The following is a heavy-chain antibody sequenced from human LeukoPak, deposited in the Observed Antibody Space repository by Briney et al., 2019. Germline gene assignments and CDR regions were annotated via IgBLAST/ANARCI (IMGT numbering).Heavy chain of an antibody. Sequence: PGGSLRLSCAASGFTFSNYWMQWVRQAPGKGLVWVSRIKTDGTTTTYADSVEGRFTISRDNAKNTLYLEMNSLRAEDTAVYYCARSCDSDCYHKAPGDYSGQGTLVSVSS. V-gene: IGHV3-74*03. D-gene: IGHD2-21*02. J-gene: IGHJ4*02. CDR3: ARSCDSDCYHKAPGDY. CDR1: GFTFSNYW. CDR2: IKTDGTTT.